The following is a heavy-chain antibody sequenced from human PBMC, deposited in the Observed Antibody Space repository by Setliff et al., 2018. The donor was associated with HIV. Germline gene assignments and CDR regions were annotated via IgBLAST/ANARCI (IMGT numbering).Heavy chain of an antibody. CDR1: GFAFSDYD. D-gene: IGHD5-12*01. V-gene: IGHV3-13*01. J-gene: IGHJ5*02. Sequence: GGSLRLSCATSGFAFSDYDFHWVRQVTGEGLEWVSAIGTGGDTYYADSVKGRFTISRENAKNSLYLQMNNVRAGDTAVYYCTRVSGYGLRGFDPWGQGTLVTVSS. CDR3: TRVSGYGLRGFDP. CDR2: IGTGGDT.